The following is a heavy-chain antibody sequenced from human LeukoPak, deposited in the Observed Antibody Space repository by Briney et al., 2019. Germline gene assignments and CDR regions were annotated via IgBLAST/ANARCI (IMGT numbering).Heavy chain of an antibody. Sequence: GRSLRLSCVASGFTFSDYSMSWIRQAPGKGLEWVSYISSSGSSTYYADTVKGRFTISRDNAKNSLYLQMNSLRAEDTAVYYCARGHGCSGGRCYSFYFDCWGQGTLVTVSS. D-gene: IGHD2-15*01. V-gene: IGHV3-11*01. J-gene: IGHJ4*02. CDR1: GFTFSDYS. CDR2: ISSSGSST. CDR3: ARGHGCSGGRCYSFYFDC.